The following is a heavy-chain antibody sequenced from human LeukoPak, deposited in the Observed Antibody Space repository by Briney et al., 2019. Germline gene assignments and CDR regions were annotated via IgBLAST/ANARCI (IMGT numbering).Heavy chain of an antibody. Sequence: GGSLRLSCAASGFTFSTYNMNWVRQAPGKGLEWVSSISGTATYIYYADSVEGRFTISRDSAKHSLYLQMNSLRAEDTAVYYCARDSDSGYWFDYWGQGTLVTVSS. CDR2: ISGTATYI. J-gene: IGHJ4*02. CDR3: ARDSDSGYWFDY. V-gene: IGHV3-21*01. CDR1: GFTFSTYN. D-gene: IGHD3-22*01.